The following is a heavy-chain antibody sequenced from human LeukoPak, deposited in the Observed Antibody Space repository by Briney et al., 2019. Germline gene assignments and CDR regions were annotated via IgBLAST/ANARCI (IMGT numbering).Heavy chain of an antibody. CDR1: GFTFSSYA. V-gene: IGHV3-64D*06. Sequence: GRSLRLSCSASGFTFSSYAMHWVRQAPGKGLEYVSAISSNGGSTYYADSVKGRFTISRDNSKNTLYLQMRSLRAEDTAVYYCVKMAGYSSGWYHDYWGQGTLVTVSS. D-gene: IGHD6-19*01. J-gene: IGHJ4*02. CDR2: ISSNGGST. CDR3: VKMAGYSSGWYHDY.